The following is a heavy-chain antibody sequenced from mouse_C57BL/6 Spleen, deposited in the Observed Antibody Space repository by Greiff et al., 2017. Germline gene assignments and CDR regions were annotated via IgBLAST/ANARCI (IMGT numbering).Heavy chain of an antibody. J-gene: IGHJ2*01. Sequence: QVHVKQPGAELVKPGASVKLSCKASGYTFTSYWMHWVKQRPGQGLEWIGMIHPNSGSTNYNEKFKSKATLTVDKSSSTAYMQLSSLTSEDSAVYYCARGYITTVVDEGYYFDDWGQGTTLTVSS. CDR3: ARGYITTVVDEGYYFDD. V-gene: IGHV1-64*01. CDR1: GYTFTSYW. CDR2: IHPNSGST. D-gene: IGHD1-1*01.